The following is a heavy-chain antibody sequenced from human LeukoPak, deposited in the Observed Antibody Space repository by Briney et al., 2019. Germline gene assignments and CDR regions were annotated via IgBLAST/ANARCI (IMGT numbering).Heavy chain of an antibody. D-gene: IGHD1-26*01. V-gene: IGHV4-39*07. Sequence: SETLSLTCTVSGGSISSSSYYWGWIRQPPGKGLEWIGSIYYSGSTYYNPSLKSRVTISVDTSENQFSLKLRSVTAADTAVYYCARAKRWEQLGPLPDAFDIWGQGTMVTVSS. CDR3: ARAKRWEQLGPLPDAFDI. CDR2: IYYSGST. CDR1: GGSISSSSYY. J-gene: IGHJ3*02.